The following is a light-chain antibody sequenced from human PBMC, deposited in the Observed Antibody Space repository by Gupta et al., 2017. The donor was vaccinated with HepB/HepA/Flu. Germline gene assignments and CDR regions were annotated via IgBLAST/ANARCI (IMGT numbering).Light chain of an antibody. Sequence: QSVLTQPLSTSGTPGQRVTISCSGSSSNIGGNTVNWYQQLPGTAPKLLIYSNNQRPSGVPDRFSGSKSGTSASLAISGLQSEDESDYDCAAWDDSLNGVIFGGGTKLTVL. J-gene: IGLJ2*01. CDR1: SSNIGGNT. CDR2: SNN. V-gene: IGLV1-44*01. CDR3: AAWDDSLNGVI.